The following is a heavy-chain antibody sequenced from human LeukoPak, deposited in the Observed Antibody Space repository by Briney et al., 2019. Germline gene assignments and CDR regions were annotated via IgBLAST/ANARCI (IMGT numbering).Heavy chain of an antibody. CDR1: GDSISSYY. D-gene: IGHD1-26*01. V-gene: IGHV4-59*08. Sequence: PSETLSLTCTVSGDSISSYYWSWIRQPPGKGLEWIGYIYYTGSTIYNPSLKSRVTISVDTSKNQFSLKLSSVTAADTAVYYCARITVGANGYNWFDPWGQGTLVSVSS. CDR2: IYYTGST. J-gene: IGHJ5*02. CDR3: ARITVGANGYNWFDP.